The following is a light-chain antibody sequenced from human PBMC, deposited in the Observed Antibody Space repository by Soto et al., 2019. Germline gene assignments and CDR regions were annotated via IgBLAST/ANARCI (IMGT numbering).Light chain of an antibody. V-gene: IGKV1-9*01. Sequence: QLTQSPSSLSASLGDRVTITCRASQGISKYVAWYHQKTGKAPKLLIYAESTLQSGVPYRFSGSGSGTDLNLTISSLQPEDFATYYGQKLHIYTLTFGGGTKVDIK. CDR3: QKLHIYTLT. CDR2: AES. J-gene: IGKJ4*01. CDR1: QGISKY.